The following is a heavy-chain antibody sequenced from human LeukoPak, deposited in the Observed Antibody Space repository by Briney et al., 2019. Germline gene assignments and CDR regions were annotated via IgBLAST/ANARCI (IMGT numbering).Heavy chain of an antibody. J-gene: IGHJ4*02. CDR1: GFTFSDYY. CDR2: ISSSGSTI. CDR3: ARVIGSGPNDY. D-gene: IGHD6-19*01. V-gene: IGHV3-11*01. Sequence: GGALRLSCAASGFTFSDYYMSWIRQAPGKGLEWVSYISSSGSTIYYADSVKGRFTITRDNAKNSLYLQMNSLRAEDTAVYYCARVIGSGPNDYWGQGTLVTVSS.